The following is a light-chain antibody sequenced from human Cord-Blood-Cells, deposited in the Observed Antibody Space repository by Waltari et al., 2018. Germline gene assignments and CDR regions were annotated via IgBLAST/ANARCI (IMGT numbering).Light chain of an antibody. CDR1: QSISSY. J-gene: IGKJ1*01. V-gene: IGKV1-39*01. CDR3: QQSYSTPWT. CDR2: AAS. Sequence: DIQMTQSPSSLSASVGDRVTITCRASQSISSYLNWYQQKPGKAPKLLIYAASSLQSGVPLRFSGSGSGAEFTFTISSLQPEDFATYYCQQSYSTPWTFGQGTKVEIK.